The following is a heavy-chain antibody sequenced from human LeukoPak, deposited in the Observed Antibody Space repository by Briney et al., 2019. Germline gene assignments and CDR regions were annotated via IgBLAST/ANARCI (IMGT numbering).Heavy chain of an antibody. J-gene: IGHJ2*01. CDR2: INHSGST. CDR3: ARKSYYYDSSGYYGPWYFDL. CDR1: GGSFSGYY. Sequence: SETLSLTCAVYGGSFSGYYWSWNRQPPGKGLEWIGEINHSGSTNYNPSLKSRVTISVDTSKNQFSLKLSSVTAADTAVYYCARKSYYYDSSGYYGPWYFDLWGRGTLVTVSS. D-gene: IGHD3-22*01. V-gene: IGHV4-34*01.